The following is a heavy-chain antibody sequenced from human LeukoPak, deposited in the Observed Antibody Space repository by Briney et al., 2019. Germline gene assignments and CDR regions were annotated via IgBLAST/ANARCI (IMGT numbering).Heavy chain of an antibody. CDR2: INHSGST. CDR3: ARLLGIAARLPYYYMDV. J-gene: IGHJ6*03. V-gene: IGHV4-34*01. D-gene: IGHD6-6*01. Sequence: GSLRLSCEASGFTFTDYSMNWIRQPPGKGLEWIGEINHSGSTNYNPSLKSRVTISVDTSKNQFSLKLSSVTAADTAVYYCARLLGIAARLPYYYMDVWGKGATVTVSS. CDR1: GFTFTDYS.